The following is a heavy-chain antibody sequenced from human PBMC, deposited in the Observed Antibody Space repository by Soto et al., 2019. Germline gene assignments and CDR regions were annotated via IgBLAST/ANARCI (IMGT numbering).Heavy chain of an antibody. D-gene: IGHD3-9*01. V-gene: IGHV4-30-4*01. CDR2: IYYSGST. Sequence: SETLSLTCTVSGGSISSGDYYWSWIRQPPGKGLEWIGYIYYSGSTYYNPSLMSRVTISVDTSKNQFSLKLSSVTAADTAVYYCARGILTGYSIPNGMDVGGQGTMVTVFS. J-gene: IGHJ6*01. CDR1: GGSISSGDYY. CDR3: ARGILTGYSIPNGMDV.